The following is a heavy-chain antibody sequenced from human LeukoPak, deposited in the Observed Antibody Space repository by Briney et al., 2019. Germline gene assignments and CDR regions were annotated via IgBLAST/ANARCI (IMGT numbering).Heavy chain of an antibody. V-gene: IGHV1-18*01. J-gene: IGHJ6*02. D-gene: IGHD7-27*01. CDR3: ARDGYATGEAHYGLDV. Sequence: ASVKVSCKAPGYTLSTYGISWVRQAPGQRLEWMGWISAYNGRTTYAQNLQGRVTMTTDTSTSTAYMEVRSLTSDDTAVYYCARDGYATGEAHYGLDVWGQGTTVTVSS. CDR1: GYTLSTYG. CDR2: ISAYNGRT.